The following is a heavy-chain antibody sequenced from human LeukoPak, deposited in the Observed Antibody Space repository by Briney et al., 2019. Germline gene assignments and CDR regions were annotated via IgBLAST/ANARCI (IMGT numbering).Heavy chain of an antibody. V-gene: IGHV1-24*01. CDR2: FDPEDGET. CDR1: GYTLTELS. Sequence: ASVKVSCKVSGYTLTELSMHWVRQAPGKGLEWMGGFDPEDGETIYAQKFQGRVTMTEDTSTDTAYMELSSLRSEDTAVYYCATDSLWGIAVAGPPGWYFDLWGRGTLVTVSS. D-gene: IGHD6-19*01. CDR3: ATDSLWGIAVAGPPGWYFDL. J-gene: IGHJ2*01.